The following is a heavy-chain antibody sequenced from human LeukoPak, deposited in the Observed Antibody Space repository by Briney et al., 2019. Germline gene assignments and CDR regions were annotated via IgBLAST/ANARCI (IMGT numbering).Heavy chain of an antibody. J-gene: IGHJ4*02. CDR2: ISGSGGST. CDR1: GFTFSSYA. D-gene: IGHD2-2*01. V-gene: IGHV3-23*01. Sequence: GGSLRLSCAASGFTFSSYAMSWVRQAPGKGLEWVSAISGSGGSTYYADSVKGRFTISRDNSKNTLYLQMNSLRAEDTAVYYCAAPVVPAAHFYGSGVRETDYWGQGTLVTVSS. CDR3: AAPVVPAAHFYGSGVRETDY.